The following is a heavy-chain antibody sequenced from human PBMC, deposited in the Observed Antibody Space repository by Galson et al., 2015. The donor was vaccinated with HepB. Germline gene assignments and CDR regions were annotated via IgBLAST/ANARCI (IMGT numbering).Heavy chain of an antibody. J-gene: IGHJ4*02. Sequence: SLRLSCAAPGFTFSSYAMSWVRQAPGKGLEWVSAISGSGGSTYYADSVKGRFTISRDNSKNTLYLQMNSLRAEDTAVYYCAKDDRSTRITMVRGVHYFDYWGQGTLVTVSS. CDR1: GFTFSSYA. V-gene: IGHV3-23*01. D-gene: IGHD3-10*01. CDR3: AKDDRSTRITMVRGVHYFDY. CDR2: ISGSGGST.